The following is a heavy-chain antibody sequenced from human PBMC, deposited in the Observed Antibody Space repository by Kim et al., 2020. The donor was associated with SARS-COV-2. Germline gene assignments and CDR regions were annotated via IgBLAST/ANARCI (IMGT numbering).Heavy chain of an antibody. D-gene: IGHD3-3*01. V-gene: IGHV1-18*01. Sequence: ASVKVYCKASGYTFTSYGISWVRQAPGQGLEWMGWISAYNGNTNYAQKLQGRVTMTTDTSTSTAYMELRSLRSDDTAVYYCARAYYDFWSGYYIFDYWGQETLVTVSS. J-gene: IGHJ4*02. CDR2: ISAYNGNT. CDR1: GYTFTSYG. CDR3: ARAYYDFWSGYYIFDY.